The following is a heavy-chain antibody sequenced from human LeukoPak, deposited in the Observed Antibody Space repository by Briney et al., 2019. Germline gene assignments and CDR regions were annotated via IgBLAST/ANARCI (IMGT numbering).Heavy chain of an antibody. V-gene: IGHV3-74*01. D-gene: IGHD3-10*01. J-gene: IGHJ4*02. CDR2: INPDGSTT. Sequence: GGSLRLSCAASGFTFSNYWMHWVRQDPGKGLVWVSFINPDGSTTNYADSVKGRFAISRDNAKNALYLQMNSLRAEDTAVYYCAKDLHYGSADYWGQGTLVTVSS. CDR3: AKDLHYGSADY. CDR1: GFTFSNYW.